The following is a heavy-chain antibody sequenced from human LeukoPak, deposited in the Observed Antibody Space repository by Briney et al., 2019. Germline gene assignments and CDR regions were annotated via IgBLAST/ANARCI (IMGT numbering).Heavy chain of an antibody. J-gene: IGHJ4*02. D-gene: IGHD3-22*01. CDR2: IYYSGST. CDR3: ARSYYYDYRQIDF. V-gene: IGHV4-39*01. Sequence: SETLSLTCKVSGDSIKISNYYWGWIRQPPGKGLEWLGSIYYSGSTFYNPSLKNRVTIYVDTSGNQFSLHLLSVTAADTAVFFCARSYYYDYRQIDFWGRGTLVTVSS. CDR1: GDSIKISNYY.